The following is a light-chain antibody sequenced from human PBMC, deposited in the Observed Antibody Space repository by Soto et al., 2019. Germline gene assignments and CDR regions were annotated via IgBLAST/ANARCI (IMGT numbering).Light chain of an antibody. CDR2: GTS. CDR3: QQYNDWPPIT. J-gene: IGKJ5*01. CDR1: QSLSSSY. V-gene: IGKV3-15*01. Sequence: EIVLTQSPGTLSLSPGERATLSCRASQSLSSSYLAWYQQKPGQAPRLLIYGTSIRATGIPARFSGSGSGTEFTLSISSLQSEDFAVYYCQQYNDWPPITFGQGTRLEIK.